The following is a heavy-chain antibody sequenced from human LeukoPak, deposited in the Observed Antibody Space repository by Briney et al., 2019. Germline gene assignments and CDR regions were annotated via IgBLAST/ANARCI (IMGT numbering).Heavy chain of an antibody. CDR1: GGSFTSFY. D-gene: IGHD2-15*01. CDR3: ARYCKVMIAASSYWYFDL. V-gene: IGHV4-59*01. Sequence: SETLSLTCAVYGGSFTSFYWSWIRQPPGKGLEWIGDIHYTGSTDYNPSLKSRVTMSVDPSTHQFALRLTSVAAGDPAVYYCARYCKVMIAASSYWYFDLWGRGTLVTVSS. J-gene: IGHJ2*01. CDR2: IHYTGST.